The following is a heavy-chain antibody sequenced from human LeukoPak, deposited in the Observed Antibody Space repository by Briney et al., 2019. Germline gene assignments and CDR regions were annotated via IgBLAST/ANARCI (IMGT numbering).Heavy chain of an antibody. CDR3: ARLRGDCSSTSCSFDY. V-gene: IGHV4-59*08. Sequence: SETLSLTCTVSGGSISSYYWSWIRQPPGKGLEWIGYIYYSGSTNYNPSLKSRVTISVDTSKNQFSLKLSSVTAADTAVYYCARLRGDCSSTSCSFDYWGQGTLVTVSS. CDR1: GGSISSYY. J-gene: IGHJ4*02. CDR2: IYYSGST. D-gene: IGHD2-2*01.